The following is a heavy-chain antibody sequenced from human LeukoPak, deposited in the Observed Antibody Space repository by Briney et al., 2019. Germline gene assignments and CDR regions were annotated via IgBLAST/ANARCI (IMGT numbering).Heavy chain of an antibody. J-gene: IGHJ3*02. Sequence: GGSLRLSCAASGFTFSSYGMHWVRQAPGKGLEWVAVISYDGSNKYYADSVKGRFTISRDNSKNTLYLQMNSLRAEDTAVYYCAKDFDWSYAFDIWGQGTMVTVSS. V-gene: IGHV3-30*18. D-gene: IGHD3-9*01. CDR1: GFTFSSYG. CDR2: ISYDGSNK. CDR3: AKDFDWSYAFDI.